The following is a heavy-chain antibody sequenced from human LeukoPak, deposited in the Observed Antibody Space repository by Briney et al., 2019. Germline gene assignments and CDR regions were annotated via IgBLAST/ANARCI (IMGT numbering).Heavy chain of an antibody. D-gene: IGHD2-2*01. J-gene: IGHJ5*02. V-gene: IGHV1-69*01. CDR3: ARGWGGYCSSTSFYAMIDP. CDR2: IIPIFGTA. Sequence: SVKVSCKASGDTFSTYAISWVRQAPGQGLEWMGGIIPIFGTANYAQKFQGRVTITADESTSTAYMELSSLRSEDTAVYYCARGWGGYCSSTSFYAMIDPWGQGTLVTVSS. CDR1: GDTFSTYA.